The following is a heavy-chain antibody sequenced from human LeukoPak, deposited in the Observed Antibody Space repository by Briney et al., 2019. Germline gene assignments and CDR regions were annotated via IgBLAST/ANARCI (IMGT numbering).Heavy chain of an antibody. CDR2: ISSSSSYI. V-gene: IGHV3-21*01. Sequence: PGGSLRLSCAASGFTFSSYSMNWVRQAPGKGLEWVSSISSSSSYIYYADSVKGRFTISRDNAKNSLYLQMNSLRAEDTAVYYCARVRSVGGNPHAFNIWGQGTMVTVSS. J-gene: IGHJ3*02. CDR3: ARVRSVGGNPHAFNI. D-gene: IGHD4-23*01. CDR1: GFTFSSYS.